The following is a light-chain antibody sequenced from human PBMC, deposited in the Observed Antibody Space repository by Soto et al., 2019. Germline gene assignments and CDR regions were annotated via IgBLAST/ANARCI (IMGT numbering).Light chain of an antibody. V-gene: IGKV1-5*01. CDR2: DAC. CDR1: QSISSW. CDR3: QLRT. J-gene: IGKJ1*01. Sequence: DIQMTQSPSILSASVGDRVTVSCRASQSISSWLDWYQQKPGKAPKLLIYDACSLESGVPSRFSGSGSGTEFTLTISNLQPDDFATYYGQLRTFGQGTKVDIK.